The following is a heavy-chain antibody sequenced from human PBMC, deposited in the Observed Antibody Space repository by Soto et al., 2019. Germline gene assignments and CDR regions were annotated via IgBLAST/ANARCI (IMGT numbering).Heavy chain of an antibody. V-gene: IGHV3-33*01. Sequence: QVQLVESGGGLVQPGRSLRLSCAASGFTFSSYGMHWVRQAPGKGLEWVAVIWYDGSNKYYADSVKGRFTISRDNSKNTLYLQMNSLRAEDTAVYFCARFSSSWYGRIDYWGQGTLGTVSS. CDR1: GFTFSSYG. D-gene: IGHD6-13*01. CDR2: IWYDGSNK. J-gene: IGHJ4*02. CDR3: ARFSSSWYGRIDY.